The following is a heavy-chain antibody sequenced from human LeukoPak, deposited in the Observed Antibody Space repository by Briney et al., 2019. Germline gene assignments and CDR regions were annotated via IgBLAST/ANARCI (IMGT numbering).Heavy chain of an antibody. CDR3: ARGAGSNWFAP. CDR2: INVSGGTT. CDR1: GFTFTNYG. Sequence: GGSLRLSCAASGFTFTNYGMSWVRQAPGKGLEWVSTINVSGGTTYYADSVKGRFTISRDNSKNTLYLQMNSLRAEDTAVYFCARGAGSNWFAPWGQGTLVTVSS. J-gene: IGHJ5*02. V-gene: IGHV3-23*01. D-gene: IGHD6-25*01.